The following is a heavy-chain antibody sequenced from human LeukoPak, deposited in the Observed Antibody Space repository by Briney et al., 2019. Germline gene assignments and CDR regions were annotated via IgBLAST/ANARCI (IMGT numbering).Heavy chain of an antibody. CDR1: GGSISSHC. CDR3: ARGGSSGWYGIDY. CDR2: VYYSGST. D-gene: IGHD6-19*01. V-gene: IGHV4-59*11. J-gene: IGHJ4*02. Sequence: PSESLSLTCTVSGGSISSHCWSWIRQPPGKGLEWIGCVYYSGSTNYNPSLKSRVTISVDTSKNQFSLDLSSVTAADTAVYYCARGGSSGWYGIDYWGQGTLVTVSS.